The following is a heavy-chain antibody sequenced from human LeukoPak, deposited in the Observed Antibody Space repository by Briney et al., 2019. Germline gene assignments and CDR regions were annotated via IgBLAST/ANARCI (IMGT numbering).Heavy chain of an antibody. Sequence: ASVKVSCKASGYTFTGYYMHWVRQAPAQGLEWMGWINPNSGGTNYAQKFHGWVTMTRDTSISTAYMELSRLRSDDTAVYYCARDLGAGCFDWLNVGSAFDPWGQGTLVTVSS. J-gene: IGHJ5*02. CDR2: INPNSGGT. CDR3: ARDLGAGCFDWLNVGSAFDP. CDR1: GYTFTGYY. D-gene: IGHD3-9*01. V-gene: IGHV1-2*04.